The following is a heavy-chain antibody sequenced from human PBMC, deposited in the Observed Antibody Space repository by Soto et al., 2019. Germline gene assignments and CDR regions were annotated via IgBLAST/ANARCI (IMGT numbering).Heavy chain of an antibody. V-gene: IGHV3-7*01. D-gene: IGHD6-6*01. J-gene: IGHJ4*02. CDR2: IKQDGSEK. CDR1: GFTFSSYW. CDR3: ARIISSIAARYYFDY. Sequence: GGSLRLSCAASGFTFSSYWMSWVRQAPGKGLEWVANIKQDGSEKYYVDSVKGRFTISRDNAKNSLYLQMNSLRAEDTAVYHCARIISSIAARYYFDYWGQGTLVTVSS.